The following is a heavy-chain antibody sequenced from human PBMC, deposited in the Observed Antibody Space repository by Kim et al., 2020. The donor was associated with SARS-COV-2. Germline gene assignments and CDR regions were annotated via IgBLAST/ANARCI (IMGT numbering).Heavy chain of an antibody. CDR3: ARIHEDYGRTYYYDSSGYSIGAFDI. J-gene: IGHJ3*02. CDR1: GFSLSTSGMC. D-gene: IGHD3-22*01. CDR2: IDWDDDK. V-gene: IGHV2-70*01. Sequence: SGPTLVKPTQTLTLTCTFSGFSLSTSGMCVSWIRQPPGKDLEWLALIDWDDDKYYSTSLKTRLTISKDTSKNQVVLTMTNMDPVDTATYYCARIHEDYGRTYYYDSSGYSIGAFDIWGQGTMVTVSS.